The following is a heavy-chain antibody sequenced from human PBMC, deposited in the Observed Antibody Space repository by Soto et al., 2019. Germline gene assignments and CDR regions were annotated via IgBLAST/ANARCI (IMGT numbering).Heavy chain of an antibody. CDR3: VGWFGGQADY. Sequence: QITLKESGPTLVKPTQTLTLTCTFSGFSLSTSEVGVGWIRQPPGKALEWLALIYWDDDKRYSPSLKSRLTIXXDTSKNQVVLTMTNMDPVDTATYYCVGWFGGQADYWGQGTLVTVSS. CDR2: IYWDDDK. V-gene: IGHV2-5*02. D-gene: IGHD3-10*01. CDR1: GFSLSTSEVG. J-gene: IGHJ4*02.